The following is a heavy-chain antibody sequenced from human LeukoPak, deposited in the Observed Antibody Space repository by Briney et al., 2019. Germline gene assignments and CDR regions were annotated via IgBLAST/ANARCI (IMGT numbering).Heavy chain of an antibody. CDR3: ARGGGYSYGSFDY. J-gene: IGHJ4*02. CDR2: ISGSGGST. Sequence: GGSLRLSCAASGFTFSSYGMSWVRQAPGKGLEWVSAISGSGGSTYYADSVKGRFTISRDNAKNTLYLQMNSLRAEDTAVYYCARGGGYSYGSFDYWGQGTLVTVSS. D-gene: IGHD5-18*01. CDR1: GFTFSSYG. V-gene: IGHV3-23*01.